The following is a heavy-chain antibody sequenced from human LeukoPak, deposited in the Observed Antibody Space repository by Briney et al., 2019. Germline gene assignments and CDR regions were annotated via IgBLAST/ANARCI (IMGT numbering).Heavy chain of an antibody. Sequence: GGGVRLSRVGCGLILLSYAMHGVRQPPGKGVEGVAVISYDGSNEYLADSLKGRFTLSRDNSQKTLYLQMNHLRAEETAVYYFSRDRVGCFDYWGQGTLVTASS. CDR2: ISYDGSNE. J-gene: IGHJ4*02. CDR3: SRDRVGCFDY. D-gene: IGHD1-26*01. CDR1: GLILLSYA. V-gene: IGHV3-30-3*01.